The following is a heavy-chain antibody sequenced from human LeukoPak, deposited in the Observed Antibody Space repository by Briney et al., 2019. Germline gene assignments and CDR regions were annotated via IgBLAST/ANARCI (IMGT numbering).Heavy chain of an antibody. D-gene: IGHD1-14*01. Sequence: PSETLSLTCTVSGGSISGHYWSWIRQSPGRGLEWIGNIWTSGITKYNPSLNSRVTILIDTSKSQVYLKVRSMTAADTAVYYWARQAQDGTDNYFDPWGQGTLVTVSS. CDR1: GGSISGHY. J-gene: IGHJ5*02. CDR3: ARQAQDGTDNYFDP. V-gene: IGHV4-4*09. CDR2: IWTSGIT.